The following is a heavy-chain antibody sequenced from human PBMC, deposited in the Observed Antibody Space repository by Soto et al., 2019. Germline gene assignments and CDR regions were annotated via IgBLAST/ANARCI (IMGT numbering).Heavy chain of an antibody. Sequence: QVQLVQSGAEVKKPGASVKVSCKTSGYDFFKYNMHWVRQAPGQGLEWMGVINPNGGYTRHAQKLQGRVIMTRDTSSKIVYMELSGLTSEDTAMYYCTRADSDVVILPDVRPLFDLWGQGALVTVSS. J-gene: IGHJ4*02. CDR2: INPNGGYT. V-gene: IGHV1-46*04. CDR1: GYDFFKYN. CDR3: TRADSDVVILPDVRPLFDL. D-gene: IGHD2-21*02.